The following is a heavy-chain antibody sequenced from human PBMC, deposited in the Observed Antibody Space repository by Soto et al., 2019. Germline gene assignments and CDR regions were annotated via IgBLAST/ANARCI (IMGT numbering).Heavy chain of an antibody. J-gene: IGHJ4*02. D-gene: IGHD3-3*01. V-gene: IGHV2-5*01. Sequence: QITLKESGPTLVKPTEPLTLTCTVSGFPLSARGVGVGWIRQPPGKALDWLAVIYWNDDKRHSPSLKSRLTIANYTSKDQVVLTTTNTDPVDTAKDYSAHTHWRSAPDYWGQGTLVTVSS. CDR1: GFPLSARGVG. CDR3: AHTHWRSAPDY. CDR2: IYWNDDK.